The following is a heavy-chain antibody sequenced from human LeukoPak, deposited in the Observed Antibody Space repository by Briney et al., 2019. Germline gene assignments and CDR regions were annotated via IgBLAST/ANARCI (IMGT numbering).Heavy chain of an antibody. Sequence: PSETLSLTCTVSGGSISGYYWSWIRQPPGKGLEWIGYIYYSGSTNYNPSLKSRVTISVDTSKNQFSLKLSSVTAADTAVYYCARGHYYDSSGYFGAHFDYWGQGTLVTVSS. CDR2: IYYSGST. J-gene: IGHJ4*02. CDR3: ARGHYYDSSGYFGAHFDY. V-gene: IGHV4-59*08. CDR1: GGSISGYY. D-gene: IGHD3-22*01.